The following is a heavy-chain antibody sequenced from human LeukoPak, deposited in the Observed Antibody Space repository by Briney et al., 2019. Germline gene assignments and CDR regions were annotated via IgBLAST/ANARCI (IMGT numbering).Heavy chain of an antibody. Sequence: GASVKVSCKASGYTFTTYGINWVRQAPGQGLEWMGWISAYNGNKNYAQNLQGRVTLTTDTSASTAYMELRSLRSDDTAVYYCARDLIAARPGWFDPWGQGTLVIVSS. CDR1: GYTFTTYG. CDR2: ISAYNGNK. V-gene: IGHV1-18*01. D-gene: IGHD6-6*01. J-gene: IGHJ5*02. CDR3: ARDLIAARPGWFDP.